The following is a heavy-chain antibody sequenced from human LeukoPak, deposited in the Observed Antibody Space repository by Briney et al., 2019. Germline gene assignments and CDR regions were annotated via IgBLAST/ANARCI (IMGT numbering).Heavy chain of an antibody. V-gene: IGHV3-53*01. CDR1: GFTVSSNY. Sequence: PGGSLRLSCAASGFTVSSNYMSRVRQAPGKGLEWVSVIYSGGSTYYADSVKGRFTISRDNSKNTLYLQMNSLRAEDTAVYYCASRGNSPAYYYYGMDVWGQGTTVTVSS. CDR2: IYSGGST. D-gene: IGHD4-23*01. CDR3: ASRGNSPAYYYYGMDV. J-gene: IGHJ6*02.